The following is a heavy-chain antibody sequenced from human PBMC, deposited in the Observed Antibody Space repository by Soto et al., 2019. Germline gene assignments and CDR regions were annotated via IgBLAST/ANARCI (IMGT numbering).Heavy chain of an antibody. CDR3: ARDRARGFTAYYDFWSGYSSYYYYGMDV. CDR1: GYTFTSYG. V-gene: IGHV1-18*01. D-gene: IGHD3-3*01. Sequence: ASVKVSCKASGYTFTSYGISWVRQAPGQGLEWMGWISAYNGNTNYAQKLQGRVTMTTDTSTNTAYMELRSLRSDDTAVYYCARDRARGFTAYYDFWSGYSSYYYYGMDVWGQGTTVTVSS. J-gene: IGHJ6*02. CDR2: ISAYNGNT.